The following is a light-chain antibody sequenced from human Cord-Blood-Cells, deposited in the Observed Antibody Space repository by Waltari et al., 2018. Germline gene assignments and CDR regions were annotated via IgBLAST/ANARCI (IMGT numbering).Light chain of an antibody. CDR2: LGS. CDR1: QSILHSNGYNY. CDR3: MQDLQTPPFT. V-gene: IGKV2-28*01. J-gene: IGKJ3*01. Sequence: DIVMTQYPLSLPVTHGEPASISCRSSQSILHSNGYNYLDWYLQKPEQSPQLLIYLGSNRASGVPYRFSGSGSGTDFTLKISRVEAEDVGVYYCMQDLQTPPFTFGPGTKVDIK.